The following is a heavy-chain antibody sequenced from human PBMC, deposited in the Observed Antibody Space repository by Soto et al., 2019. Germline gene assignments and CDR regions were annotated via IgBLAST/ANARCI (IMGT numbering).Heavy chain of an antibody. V-gene: IGHV4-59*08. CDR2: IYYSGST. J-gene: IGHJ5*02. CDR3: ETRFALNCFDP. CDR1: GGSISSYY. Sequence: SETLSLTCTVSGGSISSYYWSWIRQPPGKGLEWIGYIYYSGSTNYNPSLKSRVTISVDTSKNQFSLKLSSVTAADTAVYYCETRFALNCFDPCGHGTLVTVSS. D-gene: IGHD3-10*01.